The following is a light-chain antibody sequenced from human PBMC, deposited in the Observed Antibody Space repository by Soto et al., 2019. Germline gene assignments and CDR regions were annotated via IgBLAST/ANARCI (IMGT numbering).Light chain of an antibody. J-gene: IGLJ3*02. V-gene: IGLV1-40*01. Sequence: QSILSQPPSVSGAPGQRVNISCAGSSSNIGAGYDVHWYQQLPGTSPKLVIFGTSDRPSRVPDRFSGSKSGTSASLAIAGLQAEDEADFYCQSYDSSLSAWVFGGGTKLTVL. CDR2: GTS. CDR3: QSYDSSLSAWV. CDR1: SSNIGAGYD.